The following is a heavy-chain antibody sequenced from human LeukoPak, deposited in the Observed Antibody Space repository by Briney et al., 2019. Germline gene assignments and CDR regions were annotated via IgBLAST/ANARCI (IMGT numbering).Heavy chain of an antibody. D-gene: IGHD6-19*01. CDR3: ARDTSIAVAGTFFDY. V-gene: IGHV3-20*04. J-gene: IGHJ4*02. CDR2: INWNGGST. Sequence: GRSLRLSCAASGFTFDDYGMSWVRQAPGKGLEWVSGINWNGGSTGYADSVKGRFTISRDNAKNSLYLQMNSLRAEDTALYYCARDTSIAVAGTFFDYWGQGTLVTVSS. CDR1: GFTFDDYG.